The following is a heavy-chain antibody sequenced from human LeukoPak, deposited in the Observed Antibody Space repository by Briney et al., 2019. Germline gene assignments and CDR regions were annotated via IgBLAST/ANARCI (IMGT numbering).Heavy chain of an antibody. CDR3: AKGYNYAYEY. D-gene: IGHD5-18*01. CDR2: IYSGGST. J-gene: IGHJ4*02. CDR1: GFTVSSNY. V-gene: IGHV3-53*01. Sequence: GGSLRLSCADSGFTVSSNYMSWVRQAPGKGLEWVSLIYSGGSTYYAASVKGRFTISRDNSKNTLYLQMNSLRPEDTAVYYCAKGYNYAYEYWGQGTLVTVSS.